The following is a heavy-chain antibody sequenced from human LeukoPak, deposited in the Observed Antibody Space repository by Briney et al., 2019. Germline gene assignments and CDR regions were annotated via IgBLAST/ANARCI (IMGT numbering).Heavy chain of an antibody. CDR2: INSDGSSI. J-gene: IGHJ4*02. Sequence: ETGGSLRLSCAASGFTFSSYWMHWVRHAPGKGLMWVSRINSDGSSIIYADSVKGRFTISRDNAKNTLYLQMNSLRAEDTAVYYCAREDIVEVPAIPFDYWGQGTLVTVSS. V-gene: IGHV3-74*01. D-gene: IGHD2-2*01. CDR1: GFTFSSYW. CDR3: AREDIVEVPAIPFDY.